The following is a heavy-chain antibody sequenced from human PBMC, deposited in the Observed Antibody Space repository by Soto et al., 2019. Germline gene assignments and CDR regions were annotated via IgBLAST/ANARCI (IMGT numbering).Heavy chain of an antibody. CDR3: AKGAYYHGSGSYFPFDY. CDR2: ISGSGGST. Sequence: EVKMLESGGGLVQPGGSLRLSCAASGFTLSSYGMSWVCQAPGKGLEWVSAISGSGGSTYYADSVKGRFTISRDNSKNTLYLQMNSLRAEDTAVYYCAKGAYYHGSGSYFPFDYCGQGTLVTVSS. J-gene: IGHJ4*02. CDR1: GFTLSSYG. V-gene: IGHV3-23*01. D-gene: IGHD3-10*01.